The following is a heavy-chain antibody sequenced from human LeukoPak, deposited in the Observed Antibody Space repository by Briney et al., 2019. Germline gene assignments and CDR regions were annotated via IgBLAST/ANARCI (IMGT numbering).Heavy chain of an antibody. V-gene: IGHV3-21*01. J-gene: IGHJ4*02. Sequence: GGSLRLSCAASGFTFSSYSMNWVRQAPGKGLEWVSSISSSSYIYYADSVRGRFTISRDNAKNSLYLQMNSLRAEDTAVYYCARDPGDYRPGGKNYWGQGTLVTVSS. CDR1: GFTFSSYS. CDR2: ISSSSYI. CDR3: ARDPGDYRPGGKNY. D-gene: IGHD4-11*01.